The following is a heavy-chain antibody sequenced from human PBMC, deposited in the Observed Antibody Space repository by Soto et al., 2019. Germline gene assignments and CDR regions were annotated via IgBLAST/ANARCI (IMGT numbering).Heavy chain of an antibody. CDR1: GGSISSGDYY. D-gene: IGHD1-26*01. V-gene: IGHV4-30-4*08. Sequence: PSETLSLTCTVSGGSISSGDYYWSWIRQPPGKGLEWIGYIYYSGSTYYNPSLKSRVTISVDTSKNQFSLKLSSVTAADTAVYYCASGVGATMLDYWGQGTLVTVSS. J-gene: IGHJ4*02. CDR3: ASGVGATMLDY. CDR2: IYYSGST.